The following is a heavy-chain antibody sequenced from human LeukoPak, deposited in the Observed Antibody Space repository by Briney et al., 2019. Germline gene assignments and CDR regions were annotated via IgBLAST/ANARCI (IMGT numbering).Heavy chain of an antibody. CDR1: GFTFSDYE. CDR2: ISTSGSTT. Sequence: GGSLRLSCVASGFTFSDYEINWVRQAPGKGLEWVSCISTSGSTTYYADSVKGRFTISRDNAKNSLFLQMNTLTDEDTAVYYCARGALHVFDYWGQATPVTVSS. J-gene: IGHJ4*02. CDR3: ARGALHVFDY. D-gene: IGHD3-10*02. V-gene: IGHV3-48*03.